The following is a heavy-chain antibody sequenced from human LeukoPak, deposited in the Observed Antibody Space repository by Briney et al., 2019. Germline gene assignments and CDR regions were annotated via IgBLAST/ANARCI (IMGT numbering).Heavy chain of an antibody. CDR3: ARRGDGGRSFDY. Sequence: GGSLRLSCAASGFTVSTTYMSWVRQAPGKGLEWVSLIYVDGRTYYAESGKGRFTISRDNSKNTLYLQVNSLRAEDTAVYYCARRGDGGRSFDYWGQGTLVTVSS. D-gene: IGHD4-23*01. CDR1: GFTVSTTY. V-gene: IGHV3-53*01. J-gene: IGHJ4*02. CDR2: IYVDGRT.